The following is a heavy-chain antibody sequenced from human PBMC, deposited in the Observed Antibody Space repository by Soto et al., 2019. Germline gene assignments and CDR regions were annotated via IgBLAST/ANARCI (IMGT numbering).Heavy chain of an antibody. CDR2: IYYSGST. D-gene: IGHD3-10*01. Sequence: SETLSLTCTVSGGSISSYYWSWIRQPPGKGLEWIGYIYYSGSTNYNPSLKSRVTIPVDTSKNQFSLKLSSVTAADTAVYYCARLRFGELLNFDYWGQGTLVTVSS. V-gene: IGHV4-59*08. CDR1: GGSISSYY. CDR3: ARLRFGELLNFDY. J-gene: IGHJ4*02.